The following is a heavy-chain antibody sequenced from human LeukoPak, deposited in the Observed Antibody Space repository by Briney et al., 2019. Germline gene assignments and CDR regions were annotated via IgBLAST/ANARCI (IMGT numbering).Heavy chain of an antibody. J-gene: IGHJ4*02. Sequence: GGSLRLSCAASGFTFSSYAMSWVRQAPGKGLEWVSAISGSGGSTYYADSVKGRFTISRDNSKNTLYLQMNSLRAEDTAVYYCAKAGRITMVRGVIITPYYFDYWGQGTLVTVSS. CDR1: GFTFSSYA. CDR2: ISGSGGST. V-gene: IGHV3-23*01. CDR3: AKAGRITMVRGVIITPYYFDY. D-gene: IGHD3-10*01.